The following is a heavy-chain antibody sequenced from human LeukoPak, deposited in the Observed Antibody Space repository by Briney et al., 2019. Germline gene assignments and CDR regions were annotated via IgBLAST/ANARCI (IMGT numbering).Heavy chain of an antibody. V-gene: IGHV3-23*01. J-gene: IGHJ4*02. CDR1: GFTFSSYG. CDR2: ISGSGGST. CDR3: AKCGYSYGYREDY. Sequence: GRSLRLSCAASGFTFSSYGMHWVRQAPGKGLEWVSAISGSGGSTYYADSVKGRFTISRDNSKNTLYLQMNSLRAEDTAVYYCAKCGYSYGYREDYWGQGTLVTVSS. D-gene: IGHD5-18*01.